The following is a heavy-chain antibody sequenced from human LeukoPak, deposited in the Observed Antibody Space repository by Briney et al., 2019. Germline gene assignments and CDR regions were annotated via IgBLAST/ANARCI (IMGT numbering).Heavy chain of an antibody. V-gene: IGHV1-18*01. Sequence: ASVKVSCKGSGYTFTSYGISWVRQAPGQGLEWMGWISAYNGNTNYAQKLQGRVTMTTDTSTSTAYMELRSLRSDDTAVYYCARVSGDGSGSYYTYYFDYWGQGTLVTVSS. CDR2: ISAYNGNT. D-gene: IGHD3-10*01. J-gene: IGHJ4*02. CDR1: GYTFTSYG. CDR3: ARVSGDGSGSYYTYYFDY.